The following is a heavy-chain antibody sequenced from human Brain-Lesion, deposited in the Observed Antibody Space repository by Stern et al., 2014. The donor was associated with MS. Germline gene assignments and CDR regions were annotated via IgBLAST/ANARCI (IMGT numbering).Heavy chain of an antibody. V-gene: IGHV4-4*02. J-gene: IGHJ4*02. Sequence: VHLVESGPGLVKPSGTLSLTCAVSGGSISSSNWWSWVRQSPGKGLEWIGESDHSGSTIYNQSLKSRVTVPVDKSKNRFSLNLRSVPAADTAVYFCARFPASRAHVFDSWGQGTLVTVSS. CDR2: SDHSGST. CDR1: GGSISSSNW. CDR3: ARFPASRAHVFDS. D-gene: IGHD6-13*01.